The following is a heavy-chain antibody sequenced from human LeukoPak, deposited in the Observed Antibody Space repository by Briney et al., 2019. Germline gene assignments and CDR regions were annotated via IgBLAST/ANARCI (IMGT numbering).Heavy chain of an antibody. Sequence: SESLSLTCTVSGGVISSYYWSWIRQPPGKGLEWIGYSQNRGGTQSNPSLGGRVTTSVDMTKNQSSLNLTTLTAADTPVYYCARHPGFRGSFDYWGQGTLDTVSS. CDR2: SQNRGGT. D-gene: IGHD3-10*01. CDR1: GGVISSYY. J-gene: IGHJ4*02. V-gene: IGHV4-59*08. CDR3: ARHPGFRGSFDY.